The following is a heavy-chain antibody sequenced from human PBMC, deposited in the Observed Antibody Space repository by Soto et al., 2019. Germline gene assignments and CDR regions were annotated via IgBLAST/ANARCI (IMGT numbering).Heavy chain of an antibody. CDR2: ISGSGGST. CDR3: ATRIVGATSFYYYYYGMDV. Sequence: GGSLRLSCAASGFTFSSYAMSWVRQAPGKGLEWVSAISGSGGSTYYADSVKGRFTISRDNSKNTLYLQMNSLRAEDTAVYYCATRIVGATSFYYYYYGMDVWGQGTTVTGSS. V-gene: IGHV3-23*01. CDR1: GFTFSSYA. J-gene: IGHJ6*02. D-gene: IGHD1-26*01.